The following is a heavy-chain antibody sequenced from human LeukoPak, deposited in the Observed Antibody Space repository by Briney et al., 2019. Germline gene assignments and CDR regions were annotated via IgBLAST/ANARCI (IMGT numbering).Heavy chain of an antibody. V-gene: IGHV3-21*04. CDR2: ISSSSSYI. CDR3: AKRNCSSTSCYPKYFQH. Sequence: PGGSLRLSCAASGFTFSSYSMNWVRQAPGKGLEWVSSISSSSSYIYYADSVKGRFTISRDNAKNSLYLQMNSLRAEDTAVYYCAKRNCSSTSCYPKYFQHWGQGTLVTVSS. CDR1: GFTFSSYS. J-gene: IGHJ1*01. D-gene: IGHD2-2*01.